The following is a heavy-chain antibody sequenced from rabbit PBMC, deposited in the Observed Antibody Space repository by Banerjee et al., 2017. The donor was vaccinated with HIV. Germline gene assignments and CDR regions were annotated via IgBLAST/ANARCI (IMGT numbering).Heavy chain of an antibody. CDR1: GFSFSSGYY. V-gene: IGHV1S40*01. CDR2: IYTGDGST. CDR3: ARNNATGRSYDL. J-gene: IGHJ6*01. D-gene: IGHD8-1*01. Sequence: SLEEAGGGLVQPAGSLKLTCTASGFSFSSGYYMCWVRQAPGKGLEWIGCIYTGDGSTYYASWVNGRFTISKASATTVPMQMTSLTAADTATYFCARNNATGRSYDLWGPGTLVTVS.